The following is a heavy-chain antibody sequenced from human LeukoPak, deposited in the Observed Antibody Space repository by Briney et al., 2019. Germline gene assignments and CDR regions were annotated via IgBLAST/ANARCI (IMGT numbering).Heavy chain of an antibody. CDR1: GFTFSNAW. D-gene: IGHD2-21*02. CDR2: INHSGST. CDR3: AAKPFCGGDCYPTGDY. V-gene: IGHV4-34*08. J-gene: IGHJ4*02. Sequence: PGGSLRLSCAASGFTFSNAWMSWVRQAPGKGLEWIGEINHSGSTNYNPSLKSRVTISVDTSKNQFSLKLSSVTAADTAVYYCAAKPFCGGDCYPTGDYWGQGTLVTVSS.